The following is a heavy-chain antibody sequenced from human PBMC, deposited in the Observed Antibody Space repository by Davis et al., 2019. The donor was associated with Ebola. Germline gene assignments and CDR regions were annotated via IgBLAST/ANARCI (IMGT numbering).Heavy chain of an antibody. Sequence: AASVKVSCKASGYTFTSYSISWVRQAPGQGLEWMGWISAYNGNTNYAQKLQGRVTMTTDTSTSTAYMELRSLRSDDTAVYYCARGGSSSWYVGWFDPWGQGTLVTVSS. CDR2: ISAYNGNT. V-gene: IGHV1-18*01. CDR1: GYTFTSYS. CDR3: ARGGSSSWYVGWFDP. D-gene: IGHD6-13*01. J-gene: IGHJ5*02.